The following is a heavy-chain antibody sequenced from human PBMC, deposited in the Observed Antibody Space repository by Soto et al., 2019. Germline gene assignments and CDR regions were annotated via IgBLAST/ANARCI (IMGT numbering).Heavy chain of an antibody. D-gene: IGHD3-10*02. CDR2: IVVGSGNT. Sequence: GASVKVSCKASGFTFTSSAVQWVRQARGQRLEWIGWIVVGSGNTNYAQKFQERVTITRDMSTSTAYMELSSLRSEDTAVYYCAADMSIGPGMRQYYFDYWGQGTLVTVSS. V-gene: IGHV1-58*01. CDR1: GFTFTSSA. J-gene: IGHJ4*02. CDR3: AADMSIGPGMRQYYFDY.